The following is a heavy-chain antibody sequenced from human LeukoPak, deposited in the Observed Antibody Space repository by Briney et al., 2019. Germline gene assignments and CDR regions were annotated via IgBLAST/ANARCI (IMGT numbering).Heavy chain of an antibody. CDR2: ITAYNGNR. CDR3: ARDNDKVVDH. J-gene: IGHJ4*01. D-gene: IGHD1-1*01. Sequence: ASVKVSCKTSGYTSSNYGISWVRQATGQGLEWMGWITAYNGNRLYAQRFQGRITLTTDTSTSTSYMELRSLEYDDTAIYYCARDNDKVVDHWGQGTLVTVSS. CDR1: GYTSSNYG. V-gene: IGHV1-18*01.